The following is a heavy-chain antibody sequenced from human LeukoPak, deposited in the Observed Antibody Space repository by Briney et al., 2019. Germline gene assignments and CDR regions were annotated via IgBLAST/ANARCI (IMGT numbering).Heavy chain of an antibody. V-gene: IGHV3-48*03. J-gene: IGHJ4*02. CDR3: ARERDYGDYRFDY. Sequence: PGGSLRLSCAASGFSFSSYEMNWVRQAPGKGLDWVSYISTSGSTIYYADSVKGRFTISRDNAKNSLYLQMNSLRAEDTAVYYCARERDYGDYRFDYWGQGTLVTVSS. D-gene: IGHD4-17*01. CDR1: GFSFSSYE. CDR2: ISTSGSTI.